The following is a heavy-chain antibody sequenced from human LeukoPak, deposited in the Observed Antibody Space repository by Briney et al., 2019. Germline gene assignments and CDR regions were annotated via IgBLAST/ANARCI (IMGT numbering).Heavy chain of an antibody. J-gene: IGHJ4*02. Sequence: GGSLRLSCAASGFTFSSYEMNWVRQAPGKGLEWVSYISSSGSTIYYADSVKGRFTISRDNAKNSLYLQMNSLRAEDTAVYYCARDPDETKHFDYWGQGTLVTVSS. D-gene: IGHD1-14*01. CDR3: ARDPDETKHFDY. CDR2: ISSSGSTI. V-gene: IGHV3-48*03. CDR1: GFTFSSYE.